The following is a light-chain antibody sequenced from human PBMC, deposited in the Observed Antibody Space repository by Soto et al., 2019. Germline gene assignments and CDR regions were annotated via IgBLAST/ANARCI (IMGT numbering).Light chain of an antibody. CDR1: SSDVGSYNR. J-gene: IGLJ2*01. CDR3: SLYTSSTVV. Sequence: QSGLTQPPSVSGSPGQSVTISCTGTSSDVGSYNRVSWYQQPPGTAPKLMIYEVGNRPSGVPDRFSGSKSGNTASLTISGLQAEDEADYYCSLYTSSTVVFGGGTKLTVL. CDR2: EVG. V-gene: IGLV2-18*01.